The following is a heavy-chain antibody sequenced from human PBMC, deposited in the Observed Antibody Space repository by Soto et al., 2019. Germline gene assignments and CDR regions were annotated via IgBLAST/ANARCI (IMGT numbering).Heavy chain of an antibody. CDR3: ARAYYYDSSGYSARYYGMDV. D-gene: IGHD3-22*01. J-gene: IGHJ6*02. CDR2: IYPGDSDT. Sequence: GESLKISCKGSGYSFTSYWIGWVRQMPGKGLEWMGIIYPGDSDTRYSPSFQGQVTISADKSISTAYLQWSSLKASDTAMYYCARAYYYDSSGYSARYYGMDVWGQGTTVTVSS. CDR1: GYSFTSYW. V-gene: IGHV5-51*01.